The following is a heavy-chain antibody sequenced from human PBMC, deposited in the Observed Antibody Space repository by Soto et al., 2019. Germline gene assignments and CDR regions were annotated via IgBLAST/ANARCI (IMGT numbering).Heavy chain of an antibody. J-gene: IGHJ5*02. CDR2: TYYRSKWYN. D-gene: IGHD2-2*01. V-gene: IGHV6-1*01. CDR1: GDNVSSKSAA. CDR3: ARGYCSSTSCYPDWFDP. Sequence: HPLSVTFALSGDNVSSKSAAWNLIRQSPSRFLEWLGRTYYRSKWYNDYAVSVKSRITINPDTSKNQFSLQLNSVTPEDTAVYYCARGYCSSTSCYPDWFDPWGQGTLVTVSS.